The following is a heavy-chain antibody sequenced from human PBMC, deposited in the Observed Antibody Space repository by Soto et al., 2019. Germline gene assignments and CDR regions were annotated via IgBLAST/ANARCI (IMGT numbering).Heavy chain of an antibody. Sequence: VASVKVSCKASGYTLTNYYVHWVRQAPGQGLEWMGVINPSDGGTSYAQKFQGRVTMTRDTSTSTLYMELSSLRSDDTALYYCASEPSTTGGLDYWGQGTLVTVSS. CDR1: GYTLTNYY. CDR3: ASEPSTTGGLDY. D-gene: IGHD1-1*01. CDR2: INPSDGGT. V-gene: IGHV1-46*01. J-gene: IGHJ4*02.